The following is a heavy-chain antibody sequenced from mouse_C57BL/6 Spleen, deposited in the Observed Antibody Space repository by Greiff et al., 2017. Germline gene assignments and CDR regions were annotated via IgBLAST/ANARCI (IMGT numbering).Heavy chain of an antibody. J-gene: IGHJ2*01. CDR2: IDPSDSET. Sequence: QVQLQQPGAELVRPGSSVKLSCKASGYTFTSYWMHWVKQRPIQGLEWIGNIDPSDSETHYNQKFKDKATLTVNKSSSTAYMQLSSLTSEDSAVYYCARGLPWYYFDYWGQGTTLTVSS. CDR1: GYTFTSYW. CDR3: ARGLPWYYFDY. V-gene: IGHV1-52*01. D-gene: IGHD2-4*01.